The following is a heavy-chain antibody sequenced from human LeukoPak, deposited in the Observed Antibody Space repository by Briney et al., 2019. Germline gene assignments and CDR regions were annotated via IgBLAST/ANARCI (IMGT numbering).Heavy chain of an antibody. Sequence: ETLSLTCTVSGGSISSYYWSWIRQPPGKGLEWIGYIYHSGSSNYNPSLKSRVTISVDMSKKQFSLKLSSVTAADTAVYYCARASMGYSSSWYFDYWGQGTLVTVSS. CDR1: GGSISSYY. D-gene: IGHD6-13*01. CDR2: IYHSGSS. CDR3: ARASMGYSSSWYFDY. J-gene: IGHJ4*02. V-gene: IGHV4-59*01.